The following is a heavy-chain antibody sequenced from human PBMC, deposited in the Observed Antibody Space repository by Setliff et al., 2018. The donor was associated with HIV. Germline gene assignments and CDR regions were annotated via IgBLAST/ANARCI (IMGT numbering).Heavy chain of an antibody. V-gene: IGHV4-34*01. D-gene: IGHD2-8*01. Sequence: SETLSLTCAVYGGSFSGYYWSWIRQPPGKGLEWIGEINHSGSTKYSPSLNSRVTILGDTSKNQFSLKIDSVTAADTAVYFCAGDNGANGGPGWLGPWGQGILVTVS. CDR1: GGSFSGYY. CDR3: AGDNGANGGPGWLGP. J-gene: IGHJ5*02. CDR2: INHSGST.